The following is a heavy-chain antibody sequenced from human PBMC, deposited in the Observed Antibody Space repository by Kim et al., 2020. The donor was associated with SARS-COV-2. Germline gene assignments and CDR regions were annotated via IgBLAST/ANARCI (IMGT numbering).Heavy chain of an antibody. CDR3: ARRALGRAGPQSYHYYGMDV. J-gene: IGHJ6*02. V-gene: IGHV4-61*07. Sequence: RVTISVDTSKNQFSLKLSSVTAADTAVYYCARRALGRAGPQSYHYYGMDVWGQGTTVTVSS. D-gene: IGHD3-10*01.